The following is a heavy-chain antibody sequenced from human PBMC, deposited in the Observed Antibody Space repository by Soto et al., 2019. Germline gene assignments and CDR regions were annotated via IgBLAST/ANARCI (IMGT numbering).Heavy chain of an antibody. CDR1: GFTFSSYS. CDR3: ARDYLSGGSWSDAFDI. D-gene: IGHD2-15*01. J-gene: IGHJ3*02. CDR2: ISSSSSYI. Sequence: GGSLRLSCAASGFTFSSYSMNWVRQAPGKGPEWVSSISSSSSYIYYADSVKGRFTISRDNAKNSLYLQMNSLRAEDTAVYYCARDYLSGGSWSDAFDIWGQGTMVTVSS. V-gene: IGHV3-21*01.